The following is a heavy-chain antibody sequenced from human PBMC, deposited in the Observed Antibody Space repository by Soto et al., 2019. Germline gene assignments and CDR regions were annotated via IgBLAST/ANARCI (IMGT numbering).Heavy chain of an antibody. D-gene: IGHD3-9*01. CDR1: GFSFAGYA. CDR2: ISGGGGST. V-gene: IGHV3-23*01. Sequence: EVQLSESGGGLVQPGGSLRLSCAASGFSFAGYALTWVGLAPGKGLEWVASISGGGGSTYYADSVKGRFSISRDNSNRMVYLQMGSLTAGDTAVYYCAKTETFNGYYNAFDYWGQGTRVTVSS. CDR3: AKTETFNGYYNAFDY. J-gene: IGHJ4*02.